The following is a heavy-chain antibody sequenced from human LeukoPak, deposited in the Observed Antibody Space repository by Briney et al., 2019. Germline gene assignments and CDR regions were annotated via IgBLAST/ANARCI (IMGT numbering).Heavy chain of an antibody. CDR2: IKQDGIVK. Sequence: GGSLRLSCAASGFTFRNYWMSWVRQAPGRGLDWVATIKQDGIVKHYVDSVKGRFTISRDNAENSLYLQMDSLRVDDTAVYYCARLGGETTLFDLWGQGALVTVSS. D-gene: IGHD1-7*01. J-gene: IGHJ5*02. V-gene: IGHV3-7*01. CDR3: ARLGGETTLFDL. CDR1: GFTFRNYW.